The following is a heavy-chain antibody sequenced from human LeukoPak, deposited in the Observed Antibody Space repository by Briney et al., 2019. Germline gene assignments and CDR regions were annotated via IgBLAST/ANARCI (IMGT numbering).Heavy chain of an antibody. V-gene: IGHV4-30-4*08. CDR2: IYYTGST. D-gene: IGHD6-19*01. CDR3: ARQKRNSSGWYGDY. J-gene: IGHJ4*02. Sequence: SETLSLTCTVSGCSISSGDYYWGWIRQPPGKGLEWIVYIYYTGSTYYNPSLKSRVTISVDTSKNQFSLKLSSVTAADTAVYYCARQKRNSSGWYGDYWGQGTLVTVSS. CDR1: GCSISSGDYY.